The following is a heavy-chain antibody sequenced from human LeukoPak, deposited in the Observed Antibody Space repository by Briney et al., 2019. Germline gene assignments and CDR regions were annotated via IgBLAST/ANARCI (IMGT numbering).Heavy chain of an antibody. D-gene: IGHD2-2*02. Sequence: GGSLRLSCAASGFTFSSYAMSWVRQAPGKGLEWVSAISGSGGSTYYADSVKGRFTISRDNSKNTLYLQMNSLRAEDTAVYYCAKEGLIVVVPAAIGDYWGQGTLVTVSS. CDR2: ISGSGGST. CDR1: GFTFSSYA. J-gene: IGHJ4*02. CDR3: AKEGLIVVVPAAIGDY. V-gene: IGHV3-23*01.